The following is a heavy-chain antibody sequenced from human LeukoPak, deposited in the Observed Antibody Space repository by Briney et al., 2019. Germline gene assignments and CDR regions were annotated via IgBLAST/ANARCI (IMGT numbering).Heavy chain of an antibody. CDR3: AKDSITWYRLDS. Sequence: PGGSLRLSCAASGFTFRSYWMSWVRQVPGKGLEWLANIRQDGSEKYYVDSVKGRFTVSRDNSKNTVYLQMNSLRSEDTALYYCAKDSITWYRLDSWGQGTLVTVSS. V-gene: IGHV3-7*04. D-gene: IGHD6-13*01. J-gene: IGHJ4*02. CDR2: IRQDGSEK. CDR1: GFTFRSYW.